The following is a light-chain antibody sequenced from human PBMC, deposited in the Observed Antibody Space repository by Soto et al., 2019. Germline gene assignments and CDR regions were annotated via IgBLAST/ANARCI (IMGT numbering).Light chain of an antibody. Sequence: DIHMTVSPSTLSASVGDRVSITCRASQSISSWLAWYQQKPGKAPKLLIYDASSLESGVPSRFSGSGSGTEFTLTISSLQPDDFATYYCQQYNSYSRTFGQGTKVDIK. V-gene: IGKV1-5*01. CDR2: DAS. CDR3: QQYNSYSRT. J-gene: IGKJ1*01. CDR1: QSISSW.